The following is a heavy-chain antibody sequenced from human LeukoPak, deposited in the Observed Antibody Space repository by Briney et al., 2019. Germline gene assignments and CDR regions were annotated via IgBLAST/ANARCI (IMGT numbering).Heavy chain of an antibody. CDR2: ISWNSGSI. J-gene: IGHJ4*02. CDR1: GFTFDDYA. CDR3: ARDSKDCTNGVCLDY. Sequence: GGSLRLSCAASGFTFDDYAMHWVRQAPGKGLEWVSGISWNSGSIGYADSVKGRFTISRDNAKNSLYLQMNSLRAEDTAVYYCARDSKDCTNGVCLDYWGQGTLVTVSS. D-gene: IGHD2-8*01. V-gene: IGHV3-9*01.